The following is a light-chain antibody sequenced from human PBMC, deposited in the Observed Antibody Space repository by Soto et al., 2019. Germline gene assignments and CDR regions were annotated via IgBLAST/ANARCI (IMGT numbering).Light chain of an antibody. CDR1: SSDVGGYNY. CDR3: CSYAGSYIFI. V-gene: IGLV2-11*01. CDR2: DVS. J-gene: IGLJ2*01. Sequence: SALTQPRSVSGSPGQSVTISCTGTSSDVGGYNYVSWYQQYPGKAPKLMIYDVSKRPSGVPDRFSGSKSGNTASLTISGLQAEDEADYYCCSYAGSYIFIFGGGTQLTVL.